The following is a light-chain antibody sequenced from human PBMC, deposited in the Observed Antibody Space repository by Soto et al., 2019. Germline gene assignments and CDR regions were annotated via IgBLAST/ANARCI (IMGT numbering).Light chain of an antibody. CDR3: QQYNSYCT. CDR1: QSVSSSY. J-gene: IGKJ1*01. CDR2: GAS. V-gene: IGKV3-20*01. Sequence: VLSQYKGTLALSPGERATLSCRASQSVSSSYLAWYQQKPGQAPRLLIYGASSRATGIPDRFSGSGSGTDFTLTISSLQPDDFATYYCQQYNSYCTFGQGTMVDIK.